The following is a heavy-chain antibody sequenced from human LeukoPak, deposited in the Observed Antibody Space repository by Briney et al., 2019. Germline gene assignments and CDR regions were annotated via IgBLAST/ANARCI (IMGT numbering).Heavy chain of an antibody. CDR2: IYSGGST. V-gene: IGHV3-53*01. CDR1: GFTVSNNY. Sequence: SGGSLRLSCAASGFTVSNNYMSWVRQAPGKGLEWVSLIYSGGSTKYADSVKGRFTISRDNSRNTLYLEMNSLRAEDTAVYYCAGYGSFDCWGQGTLVTVSS. D-gene: IGHD2-15*01. J-gene: IGHJ4*02. CDR3: AGYGSFDC.